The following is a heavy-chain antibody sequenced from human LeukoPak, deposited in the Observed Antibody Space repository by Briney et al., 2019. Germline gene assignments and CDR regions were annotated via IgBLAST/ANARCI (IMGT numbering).Heavy chain of an antibody. CDR2: ISYDGTNK. V-gene: IGHV3-30*18. Sequence: GGSLRLSCAASGFTFSTYGMHWVRQAPGKGLEWVAVISYDGTNKYYADSVKGRFTISRDNSKNTLYLQMNSLRAEDTAVYYCAKILGFGEQLYYYYGMDVWGQGTTVTVS. CDR1: GFTFSTYG. J-gene: IGHJ6*02. D-gene: IGHD3-10*01. CDR3: AKILGFGEQLYYYYGMDV.